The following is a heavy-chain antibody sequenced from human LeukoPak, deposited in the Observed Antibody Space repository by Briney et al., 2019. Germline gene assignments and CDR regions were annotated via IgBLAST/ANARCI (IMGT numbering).Heavy chain of an antibody. CDR2: IYHSGST. Sequence: PSQTLSLTCTVSGGSISSGGYYWSWIRQPPGKGLEWIGYIYHSGSTYYNPSLKSRVTISVDRPKNQFSLKLSSVTAADTAVYYCARDRLQLWFQSHDAFDIWGQGAMVTVSS. J-gene: IGHJ3*02. CDR1: GGSISSGGYY. V-gene: IGHV4-30-2*01. D-gene: IGHD5-18*01. CDR3: ARDRLQLWFQSHDAFDI.